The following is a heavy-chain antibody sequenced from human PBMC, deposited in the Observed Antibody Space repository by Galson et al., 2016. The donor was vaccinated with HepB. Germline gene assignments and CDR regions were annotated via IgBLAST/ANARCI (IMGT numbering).Heavy chain of an antibody. J-gene: IGHJ4*02. Sequence: SLRLSCAASGFTFSSYVMTWVRQISGKGLEWVSSISPGSRPTFYADSVEGRFTISRDNSKNTLYLQMNSLRAEDTAIYFCAKHPPYNWNYVYFDLWGQGTLVTVSS. CDR3: AKHPPYNWNYVYFDL. D-gene: IGHD1-7*01. CDR2: ISPGSRPT. CDR1: GFTFSSYV. V-gene: IGHV3-23*01.